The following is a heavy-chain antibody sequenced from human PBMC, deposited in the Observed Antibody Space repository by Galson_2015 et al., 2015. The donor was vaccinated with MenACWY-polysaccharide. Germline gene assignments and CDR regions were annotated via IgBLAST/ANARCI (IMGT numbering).Heavy chain of an antibody. CDR2: ISYDGSNK. Sequence: SLRLSCAASGFTFSSYGMHWVRQAPGKGLEWVAVISYDGSNKYYADSVKGRFTISRDNSKNTLYLQMNSLRAEDTAVYYCAKVGWVVGYYFDYWGQGALVTVSS. V-gene: IGHV3-30*18. J-gene: IGHJ4*02. CDR3: AKVGWVVGYYFDY. D-gene: IGHD2-15*01. CDR1: GFTFSSYG.